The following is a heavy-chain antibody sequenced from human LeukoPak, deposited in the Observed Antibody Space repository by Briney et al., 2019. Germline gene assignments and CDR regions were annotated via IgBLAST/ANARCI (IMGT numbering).Heavy chain of an antibody. V-gene: IGHV3-11*01. CDR2: ISSSGSTI. CDR3: AGEGGAYDSFRAFDI. Sequence: GGSLRLSCAASGFTFSDYYMSWIRQAPGKGLEWVSYISSSGSTIYYADSVKGRFTISRDNAKNSLYLQMNSLRAEDTAVYYCAGEGGAYDSFRAFDIWGQGTMVTVSS. J-gene: IGHJ3*02. D-gene: IGHD3-22*01. CDR1: GFTFSDYY.